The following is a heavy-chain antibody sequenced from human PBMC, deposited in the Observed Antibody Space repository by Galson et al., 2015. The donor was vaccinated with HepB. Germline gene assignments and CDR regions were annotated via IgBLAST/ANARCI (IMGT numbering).Heavy chain of an antibody. CDR2: ISAYNGNT. CDR3: VRDLGSGPGSFFDY. J-gene: IGHJ4*02. D-gene: IGHD3-10*01. Sequence: SVKVSCKASGYTFTDFGISWVRQAPGQGLEWMGWISAYNGNTNYAQKLQGRVTMTTGTSTSTAYMELRSLRSDHTAVYYCVRDLGSGPGSFFDYWGQGTLVTVSS. CDR1: GYTFTDFG. V-gene: IGHV1-18*04.